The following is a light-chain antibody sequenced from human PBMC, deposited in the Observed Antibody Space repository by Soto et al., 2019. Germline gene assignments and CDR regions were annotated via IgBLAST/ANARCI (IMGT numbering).Light chain of an antibody. CDR1: SSDVGAYNY. CDR2: DVS. Sequence: QSALAQPASVSGSPGQSIAISCTGISSDVGAYNYVSWYQQHPGKAPKLIIFDVSNRPSGVSNRFSGSKSGDTASLTISGLQVEDEADYFCKSYTTGSTYVFGTGTKLTVL. J-gene: IGLJ1*01. V-gene: IGLV2-14*01. CDR3: KSYTTGSTYV.